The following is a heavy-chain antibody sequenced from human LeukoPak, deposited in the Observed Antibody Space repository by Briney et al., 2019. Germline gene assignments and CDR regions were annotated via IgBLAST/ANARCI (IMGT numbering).Heavy chain of an antibody. CDR2: ISSSRSTI. Sequence: SGGSLRLSCAASGFTFSSYSMNWVRQAPGEGVEGVSYISSSRSTIYYADSVKGRFTISRDNAKNSLYMQMNSLRAEDTAVYYCARSRRSYGDYGWAYYFAYWGQGTLVTVSS. CDR3: ARSRRSYGDYGWAYYFAY. D-gene: IGHD4-17*01. CDR1: GFTFSSYS. V-gene: IGHV3-48*01. J-gene: IGHJ4*02.